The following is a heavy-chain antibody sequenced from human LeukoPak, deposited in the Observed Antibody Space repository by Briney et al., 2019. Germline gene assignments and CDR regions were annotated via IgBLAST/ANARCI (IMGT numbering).Heavy chain of an antibody. V-gene: IGHV3-23*01. Sequence: GGSLRLSCAASGFAFSSYAMSWVRQAPGKGLEWVSAISGSGGSTYYADSVKGRFTISRDNSKNTLYLQMNSLRAEDAAVYYCAKFSLRFLEWLPTWFDPWGQGTLVTVSS. CDR3: AKFSLRFLEWLPTWFDP. CDR1: GFAFSSYA. J-gene: IGHJ5*02. D-gene: IGHD3-3*01. CDR2: ISGSGGST.